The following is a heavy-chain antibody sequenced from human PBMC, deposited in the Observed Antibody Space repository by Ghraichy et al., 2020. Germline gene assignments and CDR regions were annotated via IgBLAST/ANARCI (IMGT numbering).Heavy chain of an antibody. CDR3: ARGDSSGYYYTSEYFQH. J-gene: IGHJ1*01. CDR2: IYYSGST. Sequence: ESLNISCIVSGGSISSSNNNWGWIRQPPGKGLEWIGSIYYSGSTYYNPSLKSRVTISVDTSKNQFSLKLSSVTAADTAVYYCARGDSSGYYYTSEYFQHWGQGTLVTVSS. V-gene: IGHV4-39*01. D-gene: IGHD3-22*01. CDR1: GGSISSSNNN.